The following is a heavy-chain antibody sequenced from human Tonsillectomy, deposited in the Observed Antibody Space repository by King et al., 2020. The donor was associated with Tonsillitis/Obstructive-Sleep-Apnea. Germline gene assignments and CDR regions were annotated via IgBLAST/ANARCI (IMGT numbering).Heavy chain of an antibody. J-gene: IGHJ2*01. CDR3: ARVVISNWYFDL. Sequence: QLVQSGAEVKKPGASVKVSCKASGYTFNSYVIHWVRQAPGQRLEWMGWIHAGNGDTKYSQKFQGRVTITRDTSASTAYMELSSLRSEDTAVYYCARVVISNWYFDLWGRGTLVTVSS. V-gene: IGHV1-3*01. CDR2: IHAGNGDT. D-gene: IGHD3-22*01. CDR1: GYTFNSYV.